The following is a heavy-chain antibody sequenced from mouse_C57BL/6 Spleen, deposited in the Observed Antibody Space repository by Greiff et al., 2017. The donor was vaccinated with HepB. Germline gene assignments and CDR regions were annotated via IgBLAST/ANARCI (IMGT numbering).Heavy chain of an antibody. CDR2: IRNKANGYTT. J-gene: IGHJ4*01. Sequence: EVQGVESGGGLVQPGGSLSLSCAASGFTFTDYYMSWVRQPPGKALEWLGFIRNKANGYTTEYSASVKGRFTISRDNSQSILYLQMNALRAEDSATYYCARYGAGNYAMDYWGQGTSVTVSS. CDR3: ARYGAGNYAMDY. V-gene: IGHV7-3*01. CDR1: GFTFTDYY.